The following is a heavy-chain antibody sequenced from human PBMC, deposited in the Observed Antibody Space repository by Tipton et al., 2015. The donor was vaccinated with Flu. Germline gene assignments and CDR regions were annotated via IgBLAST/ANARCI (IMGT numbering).Heavy chain of an antibody. CDR1: GFAFSDYG. Sequence: SLRLSCAASGFAFSDYGMNWVRQTPDKGLEWVALIWYNGNNKYYAKSVKGRFTISRDNSKNTVYLQMDSLRAEDTGIYYCATEDCDANNCPFDYWGQGTPVTVSS. CDR2: IWYNGNNK. J-gene: IGHJ4*02. CDR3: ATEDCDANNCPFDY. V-gene: IGHV3-33*01. D-gene: IGHD3-16*01.